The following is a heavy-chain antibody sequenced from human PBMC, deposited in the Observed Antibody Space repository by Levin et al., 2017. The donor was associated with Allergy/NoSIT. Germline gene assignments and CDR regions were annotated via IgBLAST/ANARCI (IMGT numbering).Heavy chain of an antibody. CDR2: IYYSGST. CDR1: GGSISGGGYH. V-gene: IGHV4-31*03. D-gene: IGHD2-2*03. Sequence: SQTLSLTCTVSGGSISGGGYHWTWIRQHPEKGLEWIGYIYYSGSTFYNPSLKSRLMISVDTSTNQFSLNVSSVTAADTAVYYCAREDGSTFDFWGQGALVTVAS. CDR3: AREDGSTFDF. J-gene: IGHJ4*02.